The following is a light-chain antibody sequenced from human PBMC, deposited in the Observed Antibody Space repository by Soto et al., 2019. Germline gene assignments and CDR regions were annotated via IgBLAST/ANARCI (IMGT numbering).Light chain of an antibody. CDR2: GAS. CDR3: PQYYSYPLT. V-gene: IGKV3-20*01. J-gene: IGKJ1*01. Sequence: EIVLTQYTGSLCFSRRERATLSCSASQSVSSSYLAWYQQKPGQAPRLLIYGASSRATGIPDRFSGSGSGTDFTLTISCLQSEDFATYYCPQYYSYPLTFAQRTKVDIK. CDR1: QSVSSSY.